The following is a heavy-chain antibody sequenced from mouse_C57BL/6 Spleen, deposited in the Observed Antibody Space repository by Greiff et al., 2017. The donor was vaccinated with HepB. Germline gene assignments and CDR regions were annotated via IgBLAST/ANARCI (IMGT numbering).Heavy chain of an antibody. CDR1: GYTFTSYW. Sequence: VQLQQSGAELAKPGASVKLSCKASGYTFTSYWMHWVKQRPGQGLEWIGYINPSSGYTKSNQKFKDKAKLTADKYSSTAYMQLSILTYEDSAVYYCARYDYDAMDYWGQGTSVTVSS. J-gene: IGHJ4*01. V-gene: IGHV1-7*01. CDR3: ARYDYDAMDY. CDR2: INPSSGYT.